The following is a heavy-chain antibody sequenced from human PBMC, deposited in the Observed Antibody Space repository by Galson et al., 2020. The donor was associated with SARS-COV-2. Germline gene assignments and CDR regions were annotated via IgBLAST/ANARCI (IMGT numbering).Heavy chain of an antibody. CDR2: ISTSSSYI. V-gene: IGHV3-21*01. Sequence: GESLKISCAASGFAFSSYSMNWVRQAPGKGLEWVSSISTSSSYIYNADSVKGRFTISRDNVKKSLYLQMNSLRAEDTAVYYCARDEGIRGYNYGRLYYGMDVWGQGTTVTVSS. CDR1: GFAFSSYS. J-gene: IGHJ6*02. CDR3: ARDEGIRGYNYGRLYYGMDV. D-gene: IGHD5-18*01.